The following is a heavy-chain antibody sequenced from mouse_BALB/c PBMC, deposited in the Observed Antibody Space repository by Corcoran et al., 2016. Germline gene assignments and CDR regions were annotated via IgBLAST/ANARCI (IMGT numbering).Heavy chain of an antibody. V-gene: IGHV1-62-2*01. CDR3: ARHAYSRDGGSAY. CDR1: GYSFTEYT. CDR2: FYPRSKTT. D-gene: IGHD2-14*01. Sequence: VQLQQSGDELVKPGASVKLFSKASGYSFTEYTIHWVKQRSGQGLEWIGWFYPRSKTTKYNEKFKDKDTLTADKSSSTVYMELSRLTAEDSAVYFCARHAYSRDGGSAYWGQGTLVTVSA. J-gene: IGHJ3*01.